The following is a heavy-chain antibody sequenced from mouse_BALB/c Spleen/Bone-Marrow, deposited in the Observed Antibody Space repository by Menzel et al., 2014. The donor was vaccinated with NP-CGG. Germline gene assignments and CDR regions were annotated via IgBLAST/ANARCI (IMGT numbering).Heavy chain of an antibody. Sequence: VQRVESGAELVRPGSSVKISCESSGYVFSTYWINWVKQRPGQGLEWIGQIYPGDGDTDYNGKFKDKATLTADKSSNTAYVQLSSLTSEDSAVYFCARGGISVDYWGQGTTLTVSS. J-gene: IGHJ2*01. CDR1: GYVFSTYW. V-gene: IGHV1-80*01. CDR2: IYPGDGDT. CDR3: ARGGISVDY.